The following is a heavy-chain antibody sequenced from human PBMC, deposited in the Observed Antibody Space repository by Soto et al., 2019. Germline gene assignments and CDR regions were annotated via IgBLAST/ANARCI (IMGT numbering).Heavy chain of an antibody. V-gene: IGHV2-5*02. CDR3: AHAYGGTSWPNDAFDI. J-gene: IGHJ3*02. CDR2: IYWDDDQ. D-gene: IGHD2-21*01. Sequence: QITLKESGPTLVKPTETLTVTGTVSGFSLSGDGVGVGWIRQPPGKALEWLALIYWDDDQRYSPSLKTRLTITKDASKNQVVLTMTNMDPMDTATYYCAHAYGGTSWPNDAFDIWGQGTVVTVSS. CDR1: GFSLSGDGVG.